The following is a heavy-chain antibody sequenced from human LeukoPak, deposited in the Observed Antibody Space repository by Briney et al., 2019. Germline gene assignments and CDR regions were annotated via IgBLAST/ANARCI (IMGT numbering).Heavy chain of an antibody. V-gene: IGHV3-48*03. CDR1: GFTFSSYD. J-gene: IGHJ4*02. D-gene: IGHD4-23*01. Sequence: GGSLRLSCAASGFTFSSYDMNWVRQAPGKGLEWVSYISSSGDVIYYADSVKGRFTISRENAKNSVYLQMNSLRAEDTALYYCARDHYGSKHFDSWGQETPVTVSS. CDR2: ISSSGDVI. CDR3: ARDHYGSKHFDS.